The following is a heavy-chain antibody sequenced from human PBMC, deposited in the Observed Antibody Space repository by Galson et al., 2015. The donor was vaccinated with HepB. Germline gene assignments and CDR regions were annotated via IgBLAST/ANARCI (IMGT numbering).Heavy chain of an antibody. J-gene: IGHJ4*02. CDR2: VDPEDGET. Sequence: VKVSCKVSGYTFTDYYMHWVQQAPGKGLEWMGLVDPEDGETIYAEKFQGRVTITADTSTDTAYMELSSLRSEDTAVYYCAIPYSDSAYDYWGQGTLVTVSS. D-gene: IGHD2-15*01. V-gene: IGHV1-69-2*01. CDR1: GYTFTDYY. CDR3: AIPYSDSAYDY.